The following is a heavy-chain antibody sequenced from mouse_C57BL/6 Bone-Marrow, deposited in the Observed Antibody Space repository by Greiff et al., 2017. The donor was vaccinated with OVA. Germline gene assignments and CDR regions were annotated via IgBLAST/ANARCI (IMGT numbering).Heavy chain of an antibody. D-gene: IGHD1-1*01. CDR3: IYYYGYFDV. J-gene: IGHJ1*03. CDR1: GFTFSNYW. CDR2: IRLKSDNYAT. V-gene: IGHV6-3*01. Sequence: EVQLQESGGGLVQPGGSMKLSCVASGFTFSNYWMNWVRQSPEKGLEWVAQIRLKSDNYATHYAESVKGRFTISRDDSKSRVYLQMNNLRAEDAGIYYCIYYYGYFDVWGTGTTVTVSS.